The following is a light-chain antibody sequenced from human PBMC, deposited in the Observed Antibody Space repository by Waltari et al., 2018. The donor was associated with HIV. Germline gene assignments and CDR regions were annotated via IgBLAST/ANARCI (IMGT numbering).Light chain of an antibody. CDR2: EVS. J-gene: IGLJ3*02. CDR1: SSDVGGYNY. CDR3: SSYTSSSTWV. Sequence: QSALTQPASVSGSPGQSITISCTGTSSDVGGYNYVSWYQQYPDKAPKLMIYEVSNRPSGASNRFSGSKSGNTASLTISGLQAEDDADYYCSSYTSSSTWVFGGGTKLTVL. V-gene: IGLV2-14*01.